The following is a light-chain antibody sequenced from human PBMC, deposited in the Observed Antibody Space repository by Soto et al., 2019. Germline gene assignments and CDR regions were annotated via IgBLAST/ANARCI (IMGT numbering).Light chain of an antibody. CDR2: VAS. Sequence: DIPMTQSPSSLSASVGDRVTITCRASQSIRNYANWYQQKPGKAPKFLIYVASTLQSGVPSRFSGSGSGTDFTLTISSLQPEDFATYYCQQSYSTPYTFGPGTKLEIK. J-gene: IGKJ2*01. CDR1: QSIRNY. V-gene: IGKV1-39*01. CDR3: QQSYSTPYT.